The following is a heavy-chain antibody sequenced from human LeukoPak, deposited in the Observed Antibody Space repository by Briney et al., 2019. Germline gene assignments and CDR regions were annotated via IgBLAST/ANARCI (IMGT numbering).Heavy chain of an antibody. Sequence: KPSETLSLTCAVSGYSISSGYYWGWIRQPPGKGLEWIGSIYYSGSTYYNPSLKSRVTISVDTSKNQFSLKLSSVTAADTAVYYCASSSIAARAGFDYWGQGTLVTVSS. CDR3: ASSSIAARAGFDY. J-gene: IGHJ4*02. CDR2: IYYSGST. D-gene: IGHD6-6*01. CDR1: GYSISSGYY. V-gene: IGHV4-38-2*01.